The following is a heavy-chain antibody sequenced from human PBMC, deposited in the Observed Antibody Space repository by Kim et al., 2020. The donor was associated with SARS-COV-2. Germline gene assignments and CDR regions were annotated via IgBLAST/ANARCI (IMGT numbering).Heavy chain of an antibody. J-gene: IGHJ6*02. Sequence: AYSVKGRFTSSRDTSKSTLDLQMTSLRAEDTAVYYCARDRRGFNPYYGMDVWGQGTTVIVSS. V-gene: IGHV3-23*01. CDR3: ARDRRGFNPYYGMDV. D-gene: IGHD3-10*01.